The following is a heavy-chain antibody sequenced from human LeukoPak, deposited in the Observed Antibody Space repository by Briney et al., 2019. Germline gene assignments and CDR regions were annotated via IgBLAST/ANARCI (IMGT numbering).Heavy chain of an antibody. J-gene: IGHJ6*02. V-gene: IGHV3-30*18. CDR2: ISHDGSNK. Sequence: GGSLRLSCAASGFTFSSYGMHWVRQAPGKGLEWVAVISHDGSNKYYADSVKGRFTISRDNSKNTLYLQMNSLRAEDTAVYYCAKDRTSSSYYGMDVWGQGTTVTVSS. CDR1: GFTFSSYG. CDR3: AKDRTSSSYYGMDV.